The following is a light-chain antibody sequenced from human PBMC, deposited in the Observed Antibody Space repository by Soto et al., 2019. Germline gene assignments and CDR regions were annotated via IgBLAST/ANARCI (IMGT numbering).Light chain of an antibody. CDR2: SAS. CDR3: QQYGSSVT. V-gene: IGKV3-20*01. CDR1: QSVSSSY. J-gene: IGKJ1*01. Sequence: ELVLTQSPGTLSLSPGERATLSCRASQSVSSSYLAWYQQKPGQAPRLLMYSASSRATGIPDRFSGSGSGTDVTLTISRLEPEDIAVYYCQQYGSSVTFGQGTKVEIK.